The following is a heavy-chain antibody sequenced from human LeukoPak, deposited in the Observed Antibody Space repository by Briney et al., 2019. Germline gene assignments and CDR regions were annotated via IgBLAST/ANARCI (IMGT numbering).Heavy chain of an antibody. CDR3: AGERTYRDAFDI. J-gene: IGHJ3*02. Sequence: SVKVPCKASGGTFSSYAISWVRQAPGQGLEWMGGIIPIFGTANYAQKFQGRVTITTDESTSTAYMELSSLRSEDTAVYYCAGERTYRDAFDIWGQGTMVTVSS. V-gene: IGHV1-69*05. CDR2: IIPIFGTA. CDR1: GGTFSSYA.